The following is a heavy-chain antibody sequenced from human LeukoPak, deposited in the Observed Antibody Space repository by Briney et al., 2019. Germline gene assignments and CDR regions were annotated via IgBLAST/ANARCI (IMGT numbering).Heavy chain of an antibody. D-gene: IGHD1-1*01. CDR2: IKQDGSEK. Sequence: GGSLRLSCAASGFTFSSYWMSWVRQAPGKGLEWVANIKQDGSEKYSVAPVKGRFTISRDNAQNSLYLQMNSLRAEDTAIYYCASPNWSKAYWGQGTLVTVSS. CDR1: GFTFSSYW. V-gene: IGHV3-7*01. CDR3: ASPNWSKAY. J-gene: IGHJ4*02.